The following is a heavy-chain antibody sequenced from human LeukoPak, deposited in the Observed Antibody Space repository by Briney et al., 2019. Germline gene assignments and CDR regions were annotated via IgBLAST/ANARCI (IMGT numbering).Heavy chain of an antibody. CDR1: GFTFDDYA. J-gene: IGHJ4*02. Sequence: GGSLRLSCAASGFTFDDYAMHWVRQAPGKGLEWVSLISGDGGSTYYADSVKGRFTISRDNSKTSLYLQMNSLRTEDTALYYCAKVGILTGYWTFDYWGQGTLVTVSS. V-gene: IGHV3-43*02. CDR3: AKVGILTGYWTFDY. CDR2: ISGDGGST. D-gene: IGHD3-9*01.